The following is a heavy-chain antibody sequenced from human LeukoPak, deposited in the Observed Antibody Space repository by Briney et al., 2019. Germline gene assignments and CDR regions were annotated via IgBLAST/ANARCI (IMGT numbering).Heavy chain of an antibody. J-gene: IGHJ4*02. CDR2: ISSSSSYI. D-gene: IGHD3-10*01. CDR1: GFTFSIYS. V-gene: IGHV3-21*01. CDR3: AREGFGGGLIIN. Sequence: PGGSLRLSCAASGFTFSIYSMNWVRQAPGKGLEWVSSISSSSSYIYYADSVKGRFTISRDNAKNSLYLQMNSLRAEDTAVYYCAREGFGGGLIINWGQGTLVTVSS.